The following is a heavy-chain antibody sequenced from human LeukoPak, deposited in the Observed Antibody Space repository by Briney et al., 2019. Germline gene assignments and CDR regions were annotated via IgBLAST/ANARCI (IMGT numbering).Heavy chain of an antibody. Sequence: SETLSLTCTVSGGSISGYYWSWIRQPPGKGLEWIGYIYYSGSTNYNPSLKSRVTISVDTSKKQFSLKLSSVTAADTAMYYCAKMAPGGYNPREYYFDYWGQGTLVTVSS. J-gene: IGHJ4*02. V-gene: IGHV4-59*01. CDR1: GGSISGYY. CDR3: AKMAPGGYNPREYYFDY. D-gene: IGHD5-24*01. CDR2: IYYSGST.